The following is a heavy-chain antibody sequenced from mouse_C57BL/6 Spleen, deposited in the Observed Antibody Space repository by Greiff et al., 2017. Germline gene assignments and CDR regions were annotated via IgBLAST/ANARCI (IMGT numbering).Heavy chain of an antibody. Sequence: EVQLVQSGGDLAKPGGSLKLSCAASGFTFSSYGMSWVRQTPDKRLEWVATISSGCSYTYYPDSVKGRFTLSRDKATNTLYLQMSSLKSEDTAVYYCARRETGPVAYWGQGTLVTVSA. CDR1: GFTFSSYG. D-gene: IGHD4-1*01. J-gene: IGHJ3*01. CDR2: ISSGCSYT. CDR3: ARRETGPVAY. V-gene: IGHV5-6*01.